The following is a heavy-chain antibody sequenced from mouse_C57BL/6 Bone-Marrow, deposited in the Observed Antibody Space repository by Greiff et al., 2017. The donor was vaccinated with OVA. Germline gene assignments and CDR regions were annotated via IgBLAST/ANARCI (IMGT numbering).Heavy chain of an antibody. CDR2: IYPGDGDT. CDR1: GYAFSSYW. D-gene: IGHD1-1*01. V-gene: IGHV1-80*01. CDR3: ASFITTVEREY. J-gene: IGHJ2*01. Sequence: QVQLKESGAELVKPGASVKISCKASGYAFSSYWMNWVKQRPGKGLEWIGQIYPGDGDTNYNGKFKGKATLTADKSSSTAYMQLSSLTSEDAAVYFGASFITTVEREYWGQGTTLTVSS.